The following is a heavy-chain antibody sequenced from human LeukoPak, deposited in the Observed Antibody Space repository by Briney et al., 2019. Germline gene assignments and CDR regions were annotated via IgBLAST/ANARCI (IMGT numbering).Heavy chain of an antibody. Sequence: ASVKVSCKTSGYTFTGYYMHWVRQAPGQGLEWMGWIDPNSGGTKYAQKFQGRVTMTRDTSIITAYMELSRLRSDDTAVYYCARGESSSPEYFQHWGRGTLVTVSS. V-gene: IGHV1-2*02. D-gene: IGHD6-13*01. CDR3: ARGESSSPEYFQH. J-gene: IGHJ1*01. CDR1: GYTFTGYY. CDR2: IDPNSGGT.